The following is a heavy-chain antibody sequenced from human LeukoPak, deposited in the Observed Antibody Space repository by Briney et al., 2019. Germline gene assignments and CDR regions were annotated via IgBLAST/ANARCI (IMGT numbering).Heavy chain of an antibody. J-gene: IGHJ4*02. CDR2: IYYSGST. V-gene: IGHV4-59*01. Sequence: SETLSLTCTVSGGSISSYYWSWIRQPPGKGLEWIGYIYYSGSTNYNPSLKSRVTISVDTSKNQFSLKLSSVSAADTAVYYCAKYSRVLPAARGFDYWGQGTLVTVS. CDR1: GGSISSYY. CDR3: AKYSRVLPAARGFDY. D-gene: IGHD2-15*01.